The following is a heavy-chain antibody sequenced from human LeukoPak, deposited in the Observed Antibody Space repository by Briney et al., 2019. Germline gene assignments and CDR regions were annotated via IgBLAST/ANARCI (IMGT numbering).Heavy chain of an antibody. CDR3: ARLLRDAFDI. CDR1: GGSISSYY. Sequence: SETLSLTCTVSGGSISSYYWSLIRQPPGKGLEWIGYIYYSGSTNYNPSLKSRVTISVDTSKNQFSLKLSSVTAADTAVYYCARLLRDAFDIWGQGTMVTVSS. J-gene: IGHJ3*02. V-gene: IGHV4-59*01. CDR2: IYYSGST.